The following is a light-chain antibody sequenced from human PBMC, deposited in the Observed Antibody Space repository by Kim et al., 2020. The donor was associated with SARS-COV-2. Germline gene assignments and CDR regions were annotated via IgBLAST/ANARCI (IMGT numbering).Light chain of an antibody. CDR3: QQYDDWPALT. J-gene: IGKJ4*01. CDR1: QEINNN. V-gene: IGKV3-15*01. CDR2: GAS. Sequence: PGERASVSCRVSQEINNNLAWYQQRPGQAPRLLIHGASTRVSGIAARFGGSGSGTEFTLTISSVQPEDLAVYFCQQYDDWPALTFGGGTKVDIK.